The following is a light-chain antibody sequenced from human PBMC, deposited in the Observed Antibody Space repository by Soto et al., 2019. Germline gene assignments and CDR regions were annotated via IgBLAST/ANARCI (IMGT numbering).Light chain of an antibody. J-gene: IGLJ1*01. V-gene: IGLV2-18*02. CDR2: DVS. Sequence: QSVLTQPPSVSGSPGQSVTISCTGTSSDVGSSNGVSWYQQPPGTATKLMIYDVSNRPSGVPDRFSGSKSGNTASLTISWLQAEDETDYYCSSYTSSSTYVFGTGTKVTVL. CDR1: SSDVGSSNG. CDR3: SSYTSSSTYV.